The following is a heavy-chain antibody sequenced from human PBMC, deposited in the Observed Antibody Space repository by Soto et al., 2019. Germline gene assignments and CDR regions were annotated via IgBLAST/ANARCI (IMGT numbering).Heavy chain of an antibody. Sequence: EVQLVESGGGLVQPGGSLRLSCAASGFTFSSYWMHWVRQAPGKGLVWVSRINSDGSSTNYADSVKGQFTISRDNAKNTLYLRMNSLRAEDTAVYYCGRGASGSYRLDYWGQGTLVTVSS. CDR3: GRGASGSYRLDY. V-gene: IGHV3-74*01. CDR1: GFTFSSYW. J-gene: IGHJ4*02. CDR2: INSDGSST. D-gene: IGHD3-10*01.